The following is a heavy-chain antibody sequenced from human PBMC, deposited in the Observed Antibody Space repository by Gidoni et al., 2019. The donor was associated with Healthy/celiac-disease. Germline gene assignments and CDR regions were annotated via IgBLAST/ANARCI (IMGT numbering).Heavy chain of an antibody. CDR1: GDTFTSYG. V-gene: IGHV1-18*04. Sequence: QVQLVQSGAEGKKPGAAVRVAGKAAGDTFTSYGISWVRQAPGQGLEWMGWISAYNGNTNFAQKLQGRVTMTTDTSTSTAYMELRGLSSDDPAVYYCARGRIAVAGVDYWGQGTLVTVSS. CDR2: ISAYNGNT. D-gene: IGHD6-19*01. CDR3: ARGRIAVAGVDY. J-gene: IGHJ4*02.